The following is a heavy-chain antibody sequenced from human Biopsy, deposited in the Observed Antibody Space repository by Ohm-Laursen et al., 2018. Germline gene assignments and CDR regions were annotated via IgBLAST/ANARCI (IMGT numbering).Heavy chain of an antibody. CDR2: VYNGGIT. J-gene: IGHJ5*02. D-gene: IGHD3-3*01. CDR3: ARTPRDSFWSGSYKRGLWFDP. CDR1: GGSIISYY. V-gene: IGHV4-59*01. Sequence: GTLSLTCRVSGGSIISYYWTWIRQPPGKGLEWIEHVYNGGITNYNPSLKSRVTISKDTSKNQFSLQVNSVTAADTAVYYCARTPRDSFWSGSYKRGLWFDPWGQGTLVIVSS.